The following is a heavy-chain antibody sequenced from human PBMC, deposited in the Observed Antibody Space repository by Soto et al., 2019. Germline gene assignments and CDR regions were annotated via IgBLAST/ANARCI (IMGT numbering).Heavy chain of an antibody. CDR2: IKSRADGGTT. J-gene: IGHJ4*02. CDR3: TAHLGEFFPLDY. Sequence: EVQLVESGGDFVKPGGSLRVSCAVSGFSFSNAWMSWVRQAPGKGLEWVGRIKSRADGGTTDYTAPVKGRFPISREDSQNTVLLQMNSLKTEDTAVYYCTAHLGEFFPLDYWGQGTLVTVSS. D-gene: IGHD3-16*01. CDR1: GFSFSNAW. V-gene: IGHV3-15*01.